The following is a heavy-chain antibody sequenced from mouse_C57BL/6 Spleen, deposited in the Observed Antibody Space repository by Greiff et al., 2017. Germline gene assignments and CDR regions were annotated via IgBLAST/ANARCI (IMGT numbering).Heavy chain of an antibody. CDR2: IYPRSGNT. Sequence: QVQLKQSGAELARPGASVKLSCKASGYTFTSYGISWVKQRTGQGLEWIGEIYPRSGNTYYNEKFKGKATLTADKSSSTAYMELRSLTSEDSAVYFCARDWEDYAMDYWGQGTSGTVSS. CDR3: ARDWEDYAMDY. CDR1: GYTFTSYG. J-gene: IGHJ4*01. V-gene: IGHV1-81*01. D-gene: IGHD4-1*01.